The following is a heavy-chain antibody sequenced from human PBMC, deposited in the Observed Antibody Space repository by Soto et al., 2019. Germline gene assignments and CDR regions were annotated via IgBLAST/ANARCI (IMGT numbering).Heavy chain of an antibody. CDR3: ARDTPITMVRAGYGMDV. J-gene: IGHJ6*02. CDR1: GGSISSYY. Sequence: PSETLSLTCTVSGGSISSYYWSWIRQPPGKVLEWIGYIYYSGSTNYNPSLKSRVTISVDTSKNQFSLKLSSVTAADTAVYYCARDTPITMVRAGYGMDVWGQGTTVTVSS. CDR2: IYYSGST. V-gene: IGHV4-59*01. D-gene: IGHD3-10*01.